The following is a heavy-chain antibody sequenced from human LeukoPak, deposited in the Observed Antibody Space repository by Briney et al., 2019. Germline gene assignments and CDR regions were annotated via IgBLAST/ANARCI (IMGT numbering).Heavy chain of an antibody. CDR1: GYSFTSHG. CDR3: ARGWGSYSAY. Sequence: GASVKVSCKASGYSFTSHGISWARQAPGQGLEWMGWISGYDGNRKYAQKVQGRVTMTTDTSTSTAYMELRSLRSDDTAVYFCARGWGSYSAYWGQGTPVIVSS. D-gene: IGHD3-16*01. V-gene: IGHV1-18*01. J-gene: IGHJ4*02. CDR2: ISGYDGNR.